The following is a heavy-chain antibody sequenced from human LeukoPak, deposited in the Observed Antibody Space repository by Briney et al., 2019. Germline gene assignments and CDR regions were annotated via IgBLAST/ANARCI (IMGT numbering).Heavy chain of an antibody. CDR2: IYTSGST. CDR1: GGSISSYY. Sequence: PSETLSLTCTVSGGSISSYYWSWIRQPAGKGLEWIGRIYTSGSTNYNPSLKSRVTISVDTSKNQFSLKLSSVTAADTAVYYCARLHYYGSGSYLWYFDLWGRGTLVTVSS. CDR3: ARLHYYGSGSYLWYFDL. J-gene: IGHJ2*01. D-gene: IGHD3-10*01. V-gene: IGHV4-4*07.